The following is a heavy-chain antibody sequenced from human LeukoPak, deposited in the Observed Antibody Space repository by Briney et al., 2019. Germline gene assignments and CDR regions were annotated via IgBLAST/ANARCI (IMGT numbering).Heavy chain of an antibody. CDR2: IHRGGNT. D-gene: IGHD3-16*01. Sequence: GGSLRLSCAASGFTVSGNYMSWVRQAPGKGLEWLSVIHRGGNTYYADSVKGRFTISRDSSKNTVFLQMDSLRAEDTAVYYCARVGRQGATDYWGQGTLVTVSS. CDR1: GFTVSGNY. J-gene: IGHJ4*02. CDR3: ARVGRQGATDY. V-gene: IGHV3-66*01.